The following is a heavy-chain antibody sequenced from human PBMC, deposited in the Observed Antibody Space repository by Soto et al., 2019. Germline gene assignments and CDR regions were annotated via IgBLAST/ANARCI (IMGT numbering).Heavy chain of an antibody. V-gene: IGHV3-23*01. J-gene: IGHJ4*02. D-gene: IGHD2-15*01. CDR2: ISGSGGST. CDR3: AKARGYCSGGTCYPLDY. Sequence: EVQLLESGGGLVQPGGSLRLSCAASGFTFSSYAMSWVRQAPGKGLEWVSAISGSGGSTYYADSVKGRFTISRDNSKNTLYLQMNSLRAEDTAVYYCAKARGYCSGGTCYPLDYWGPGTLVTVSS. CDR1: GFTFSSYA.